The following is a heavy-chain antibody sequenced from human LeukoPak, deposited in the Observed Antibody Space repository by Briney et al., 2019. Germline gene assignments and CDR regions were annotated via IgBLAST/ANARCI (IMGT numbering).Heavy chain of an antibody. D-gene: IGHD3-9*01. CDR2: ISSYNGSP. J-gene: IGHJ4*02. V-gene: IGHV1-18*01. CDR3: ARDGSAGRYFDWLLYIFDY. Sequence: ASVKVSCKASGYTFTNFGINWVRQAPGQGLEWMGWISSYNGSPNYAQQLQGRVTMTTDTSTSTAYMELRSLRSDDTAVYYCARDGSAGRYFDWLLYIFDYWGQGTLVTVSS. CDR1: GYTFTNFG.